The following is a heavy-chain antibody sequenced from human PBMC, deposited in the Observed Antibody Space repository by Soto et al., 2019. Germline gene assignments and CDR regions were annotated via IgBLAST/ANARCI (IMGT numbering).Heavy chain of an antibody. CDR2: ISGSGGRT. CDR1: GLPFCRYA. J-gene: IGHJ4*01. CDR3: ARLNSGDCALDYFAY. Sequence: GGGLRLSCSASGLPFCRYAMTWVRQAAGKELEWDTAISGSGGRTYYADSVEGRFTISRDNSKNTLYLQMTALTAEDAAVYYCARLNSGDCALDYFAYWGHGTLVTVSS. V-gene: IGHV3-23*01. D-gene: IGHD4-17*01.